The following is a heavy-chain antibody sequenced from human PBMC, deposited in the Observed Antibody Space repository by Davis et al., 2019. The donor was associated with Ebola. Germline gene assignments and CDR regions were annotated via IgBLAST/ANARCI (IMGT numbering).Heavy chain of an antibody. V-gene: IGHV3-48*02. CDR1: GFTVSSYS. CDR2: ISSSSSTI. J-gene: IGHJ3*02. D-gene: IGHD4-11*01. CDR3: AAHRDYSNYVGAFDI. Sequence: GESLKISCAASGFTVSSYSMNWVRQAPGKGLEWVSYISSSSSTIYYADSVKGRFTISRDNAKNSLYLQMNSLRDEDTAVYYYAAHRDYSNYVGAFDIWGQGTMVTVSS.